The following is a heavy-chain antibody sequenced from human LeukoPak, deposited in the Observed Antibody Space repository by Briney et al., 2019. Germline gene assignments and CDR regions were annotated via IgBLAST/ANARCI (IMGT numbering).Heavy chain of an antibody. V-gene: IGHV4-39*01. CDR1: GGSISSSSYN. Sequence: SETLSLTCTVSGGSISSSSYNWVWHRPPPGKELVWIVSISYSGSYYYNPSIRSLITISVYSSKNQFSLMLSSVAAAAAAVYSCAAISYRSGLLDYWGEGSLLTVSS. J-gene: IGHJ4*02. CDR2: ISYSGSY. CDR3: AAISYRSGLLDY. D-gene: IGHD3-10*01.